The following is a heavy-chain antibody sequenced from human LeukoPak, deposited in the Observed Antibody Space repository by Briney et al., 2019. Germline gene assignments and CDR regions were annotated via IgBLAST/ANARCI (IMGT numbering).Heavy chain of an antibody. Sequence: GSLRLSCAASGFTVSTNYMSWVRQAPGKGLEWIGSIHHSGSTNYNPSLKSRVTISLDTSKNQFSLRLTSVTAADTAVYYCARQTGSGLFILPGGQGTLVTVSS. J-gene: IGHJ4*02. D-gene: IGHD3/OR15-3a*01. CDR1: GFTVSTNY. CDR2: IHHSGST. CDR3: ARQTGSGLFILP. V-gene: IGHV4-38-2*01.